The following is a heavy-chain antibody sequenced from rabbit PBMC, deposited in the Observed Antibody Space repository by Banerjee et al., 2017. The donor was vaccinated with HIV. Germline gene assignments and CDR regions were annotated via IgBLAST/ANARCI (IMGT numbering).Heavy chain of an antibody. J-gene: IGHJ3*01. V-gene: IGHV1S40*01. CDR2: IYTDSGSA. CDR1: GFSFSSNYY. CDR3: TREGGL. Sequence: QSLEESGGGLVTPGASLTLTCTASGFSFSSNYYMCWVRQAPGKGLEWIGCIYTDSGSAYYASWAKGRFTISKTSSTTVTLQMTSLTAADTATYFCTREGGLWGQGTLVTVS.